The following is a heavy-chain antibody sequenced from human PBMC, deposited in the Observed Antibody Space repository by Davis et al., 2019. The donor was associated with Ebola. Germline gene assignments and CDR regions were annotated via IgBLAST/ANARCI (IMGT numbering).Heavy chain of an antibody. CDR3: TTGTGDYFDY. CDR1: GFTFSNAW. J-gene: IGHJ4*02. V-gene: IGHV3-15*01. CDR2: IKSKTDGGTT. D-gene: IGHD7-27*01. Sequence: GESLKISCAASGFTFSNAWMSWVRQAPGKGLEWVGRIKSKTDGGTTDYAAPVKGRFTISRDDSKNTLYLQMNSLKTEDTAVYYCTTGTGDYFDYWGQGTLVTVSS.